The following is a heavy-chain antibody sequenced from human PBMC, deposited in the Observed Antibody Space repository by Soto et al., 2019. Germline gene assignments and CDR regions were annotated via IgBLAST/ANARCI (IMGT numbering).Heavy chain of an antibody. CDR2: INPNSGGT. CDR3: APSGLSYYDSSGYPDAFDI. Sequence: QVQLVQSGAEVKKPGASVKVSCKASGYTFIGYYMHWVRQAPGQGLEWMGWINPNSGGTNYAQKFQGWVTMTRDTSISTAYMELSRLRSDDTTVYYCAPSGLSYYDSSGYPDAFDIWGQGTMVTVSS. D-gene: IGHD3-22*01. V-gene: IGHV1-2*04. J-gene: IGHJ3*02. CDR1: GYTFIGYY.